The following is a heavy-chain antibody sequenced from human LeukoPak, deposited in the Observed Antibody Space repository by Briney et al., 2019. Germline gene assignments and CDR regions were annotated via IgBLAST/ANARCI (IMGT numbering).Heavy chain of an antibody. J-gene: IGHJ3*02. CDR3: ARVRSSATAYDAVDI. CDR1: GYTFTGYY. V-gene: IGHV1-2*02. CDR2: INPNSGGT. Sequence: GAPVKVSCKASGYTFTGYYLHWVRQAPGQGLEWMGWINPNSGGTNYAQKFEGRVTMTRDTSISTAYMELSRLRSDDTAVYYCARVRSSATAYDAVDIWGQGTMVTVSS. D-gene: IGHD4-17*01.